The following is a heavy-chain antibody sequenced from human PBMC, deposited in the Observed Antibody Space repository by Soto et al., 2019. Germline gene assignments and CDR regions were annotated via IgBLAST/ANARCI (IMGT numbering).Heavy chain of an antibody. CDR3: ARDTGSGLRVEPGIFEY. CDR1: GYAFTSYT. Sequence: QVQLVQSGAEVKKPGASVKVSCNPSGYAFTSYTMHWVRQAHGQGREWMGWINADNGDSKYSQKFQGRVTITRDTSASIAYMELSSLRSEDTAVYYCARDTGSGLRVEPGIFEYWGQGTLVTVSS. V-gene: IGHV1-3*01. J-gene: IGHJ4*02. D-gene: IGHD1-26*01. CDR2: INADNGDS.